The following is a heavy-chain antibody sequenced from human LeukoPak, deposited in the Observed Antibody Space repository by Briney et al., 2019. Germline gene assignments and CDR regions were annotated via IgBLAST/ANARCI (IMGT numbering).Heavy chain of an antibody. Sequence: PGGSLRLSCGASGFRLGSYSMDWVRQAPGKGLEWVSHINSGSYTIYYADSVKARFTISRDNAGNSLYLQMNSLRDEDTAVYYCARVLLERPGIDSFDMWGQGTMVTVSS. V-gene: IGHV3-48*02. D-gene: IGHD1-1*01. CDR2: INSGSYTI. CDR3: ARVLLERPGIDSFDM. CDR1: GFRLGSYS. J-gene: IGHJ3*02.